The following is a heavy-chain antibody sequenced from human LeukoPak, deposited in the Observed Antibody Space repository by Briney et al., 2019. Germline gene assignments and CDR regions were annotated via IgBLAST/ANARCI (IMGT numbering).Heavy chain of an antibody. Sequence: GGSLRLSCAASGFTFSSYEMNWVRQAPGKGLEWVSYISSGGSSIYYADSVKGRFTISRDNARNSLYLQMNSLRAEDTAVYYCARVAPDYYDPGDYWGQGTLVTVSS. V-gene: IGHV3-48*03. CDR2: ISSGGSSI. J-gene: IGHJ4*02. CDR3: ARVAPDYYDPGDY. D-gene: IGHD3-22*01. CDR1: GFTFSSYE.